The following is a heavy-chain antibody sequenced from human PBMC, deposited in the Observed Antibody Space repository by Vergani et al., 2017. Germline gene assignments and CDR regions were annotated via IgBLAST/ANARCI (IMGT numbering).Heavy chain of an antibody. CDR1: GGSFSTGGYY. D-gene: IGHD3-3*01. J-gene: IGHJ4*02. CDR2: IYYSGST. CDR3: ARGWGHGVVMEY. V-gene: IGHV4-31*03. Sequence: QVQLRESGPGLVKPSQTLSLTCTVSGGSFSTGGYYWSWIRQHPGKGLEWIGYIYYSGSTYYNPSLKSRVTISVDTSKNQFSLKLSSVTAADTAVYYCARGWGHGVVMEYWGQGTLVTVSS.